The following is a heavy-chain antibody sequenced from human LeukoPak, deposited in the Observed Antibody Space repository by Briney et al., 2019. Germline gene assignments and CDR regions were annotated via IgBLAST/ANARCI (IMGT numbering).Heavy chain of an antibody. J-gene: IGHJ4*02. D-gene: IGHD3-10*01. CDR1: GFIFSTSW. CDR3: ARSLLNAPFDY. V-gene: IGHV3-7*01. Sequence: GGSLRLSCAASGFIFSTSWMSWVRRAPGKGLEWVANIKQDGSQKHYVDSVKGRFTISRDNSKNLLYLQMNNLGAEDTAVYYCARSLLNAPFDYWGQGTLVTVSS. CDR2: IKQDGSQK.